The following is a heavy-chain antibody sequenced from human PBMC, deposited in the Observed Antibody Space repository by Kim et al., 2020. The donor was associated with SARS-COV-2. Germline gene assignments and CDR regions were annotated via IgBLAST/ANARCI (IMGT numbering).Heavy chain of an antibody. V-gene: IGHV4-39*01. D-gene: IGHD4-17*01. CDR2: IYYSGST. J-gene: IGHJ4*02. CDR1: GGSISSSSYY. Sequence: SETLSLTCTVSGGSISSSSYYWGWIRQPPGKGLEWIGSIYYSGSTYYNPSLKSRVTISVDSSKNQFSLKLSSVTAADTAVYYCARPSTTEYYFVYWGQGTLVTVSS. CDR3: ARPSTTEYYFVY.